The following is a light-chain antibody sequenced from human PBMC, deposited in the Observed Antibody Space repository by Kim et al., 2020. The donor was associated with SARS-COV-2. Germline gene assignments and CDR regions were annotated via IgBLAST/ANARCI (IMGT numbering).Light chain of an antibody. CDR2: HVT. CDR3: SSYTSSSSND. Sequence: GQSITVSYTGTSSDVGGYNYVSWYHQHPGKAPRLMLYHVTTRPSGVANRFSASKSGNTAALSISGPQAETVADYYGSSYTSSSSNDFGPGTKGTVL. CDR1: SSDVGGYNY. J-gene: IGLJ1*01. V-gene: IGLV2-14*03.